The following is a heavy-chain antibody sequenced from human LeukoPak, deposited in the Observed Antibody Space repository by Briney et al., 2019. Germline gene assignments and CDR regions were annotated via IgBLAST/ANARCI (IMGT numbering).Heavy chain of an antibody. CDR1: GYSFTSHY. V-gene: IGHV1-46*01. J-gene: IGHJ4*02. Sequence: ASVKVSCKASGYSFTSHYMHWVRQAPGQGLEWLGLINPSGSSTLYAQKFQGRVTMTRDMSTTTDYMELSSLRSEDTATYYCALEGQENSGTYSAFDYWGQGTLVTVSS. CDR2: INPSGSST. D-gene: IGHD1-26*01. CDR3: ALEGQENSGTYSAFDY.